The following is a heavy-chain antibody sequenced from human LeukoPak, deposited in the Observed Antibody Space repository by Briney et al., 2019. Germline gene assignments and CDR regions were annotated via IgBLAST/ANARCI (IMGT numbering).Heavy chain of an antibody. CDR1: GFTFSSYS. CDR3: ARARHDYGGPTVSDY. Sequence: GGSLRLSCAASGFTFSSYSMNWVRQAPGKGLEWVSSISSSSSYIYYADSVKGRFTISRDNAKNSLYLQMNSLRAEGTAVYYCARARHDYGGPTVSDYWGQGTLVTVSS. J-gene: IGHJ4*02. D-gene: IGHD4-23*01. CDR2: ISSSSSYI. V-gene: IGHV3-21*01.